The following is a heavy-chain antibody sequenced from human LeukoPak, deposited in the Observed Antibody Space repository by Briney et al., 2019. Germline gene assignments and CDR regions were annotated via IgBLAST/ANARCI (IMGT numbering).Heavy chain of an antibody. V-gene: IGHV3-30*02. Sequence: PGGSPRLSCAASGFTFSSYGMHWVRQAPGKGLEWVAFIRYDGSNKYYADSVKGRFTISRDNSKNTLYLQMNSLRAEDTAVYYCAKAACGGSCYSHYYYYMDVWGKGTTVTVSS. CDR3: AKAACGGSCYSHYYYYMDV. CDR1: GFTFSSYG. J-gene: IGHJ6*03. D-gene: IGHD2-15*01. CDR2: IRYDGSNK.